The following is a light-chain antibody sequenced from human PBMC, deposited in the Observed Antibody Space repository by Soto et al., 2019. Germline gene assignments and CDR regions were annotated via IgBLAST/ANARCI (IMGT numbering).Light chain of an antibody. J-gene: IGKJ3*01. Sequence: EIVLTQSPGTLSLSPGERDTLSCRASQTVTSNYLAWYQQKPGQAPRLLIYGASIRATGIPDRFSGRGSGTDFTLTISRLEPEDFALYYCQQYAGSPQFTFGPGTRVDIK. CDR3: QQYAGSPQFT. CDR1: QTVTSNY. CDR2: GAS. V-gene: IGKV3-20*01.